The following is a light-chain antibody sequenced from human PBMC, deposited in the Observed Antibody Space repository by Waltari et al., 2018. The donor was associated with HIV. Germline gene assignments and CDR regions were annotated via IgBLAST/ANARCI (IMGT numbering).Light chain of an antibody. CDR1: RSNIGNND. CDR2: RNN. CDR3: DAWDDSLSGRV. J-gene: IGLJ3*02. Sequence: QSVLTQPPSASGTPGQRVTISCSGSRSNIGNNDVYWFQQLPGTAPKLLIYRNNQRPSGVPDRFTGSKSGTSVSLAISGLRSEDEADYYWDAWDDSLSGRVFGGGTKLTVL. V-gene: IGLV1-47*01.